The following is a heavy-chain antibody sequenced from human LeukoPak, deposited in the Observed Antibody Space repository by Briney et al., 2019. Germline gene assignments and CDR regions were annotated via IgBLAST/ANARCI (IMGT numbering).Heavy chain of an antibody. Sequence: GSLRLSCAASGFTFSDYWMSWVRQAPGKGLEWVSVIGGSGGTTYYADSVKGRFTISRDNSKNTLYLQMNSLRAEDTAVYYCAKDHMRWAFDYWGQGTLVTVSS. CDR2: IGGSGGTT. CDR1: GFTFSDYW. D-gene: IGHD1-26*01. J-gene: IGHJ4*02. CDR3: AKDHMRWAFDY. V-gene: IGHV3-23*01.